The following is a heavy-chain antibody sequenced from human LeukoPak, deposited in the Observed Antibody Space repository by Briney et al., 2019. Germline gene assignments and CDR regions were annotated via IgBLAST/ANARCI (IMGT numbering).Heavy chain of an antibody. CDR1: GYTFTGYY. CDR2: INPNSGGT. CDR3: ARLDDYYDSSGYPNVVDY. Sequence: GASVKVSCKASGYTFTGYYIHWVRQAPGQGLEWMGRINPNSGGTNYAQKFRGRVTMTRDTSISTAYMELSRLRSDDTAVYYCARLDDYYDSSGYPNVVDYWGQGTLVTVSS. D-gene: IGHD3-22*01. V-gene: IGHV1-2*06. J-gene: IGHJ4*02.